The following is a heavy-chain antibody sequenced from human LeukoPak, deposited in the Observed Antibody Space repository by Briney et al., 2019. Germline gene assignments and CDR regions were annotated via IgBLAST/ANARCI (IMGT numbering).Heavy chain of an antibody. CDR1: GFTFSSYA. D-gene: IGHD2-21*01. J-gene: IGHJ4*02. Sequence: GGSLRLSCAASGFTFSSYAMSWVRQAPGKGLEWVSAISGSGGSTYYADSVKGRFTISRDNSENTVYLQMNSLRAEDTAVYYCAKVLGGYCGGDCYPGDFDYWGQGTLVTVSS. CDR3: AKVLGGYCGGDCYPGDFDY. V-gene: IGHV3-23*01. CDR2: ISGSGGST.